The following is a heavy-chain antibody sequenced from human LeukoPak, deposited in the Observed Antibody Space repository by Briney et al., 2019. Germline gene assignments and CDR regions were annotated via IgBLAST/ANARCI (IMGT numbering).Heavy chain of an antibody. CDR3: ARGASSWYLGAFDI. Sequence: ASVKVSCKVSGYTLTELSMHWVRQAPGKGLEWMGGFDPEDGETIYAQKFQGRVTITADKSTSTAYMELSSLRSEDTAVYYCARGASSWYLGAFDIWGQGTMVTVSS. J-gene: IGHJ3*02. CDR2: FDPEDGET. V-gene: IGHV1-24*01. D-gene: IGHD6-13*01. CDR1: GYTLTELS.